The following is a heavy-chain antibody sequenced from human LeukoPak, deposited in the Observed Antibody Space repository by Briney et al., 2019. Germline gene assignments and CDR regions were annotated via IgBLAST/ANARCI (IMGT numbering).Heavy chain of an antibody. CDR3: ARDRAVPGRGYYFYC. V-gene: IGHV3-53*01. J-gene: IGHJ4*02. CDR1: GFTVSNSY. CDR2: IYIGGST. D-gene: IGHD6-19*01. Sequence: PGGSLRLSCAASGFTVSNSYMTWVRQAPGKGLDWVSTIYIGGSTYYADSVKGRFTISRDTSKNTFYLQMNSLRAEDTAVYYCARDRAVPGRGYYFYCWGQGTLVTVSS.